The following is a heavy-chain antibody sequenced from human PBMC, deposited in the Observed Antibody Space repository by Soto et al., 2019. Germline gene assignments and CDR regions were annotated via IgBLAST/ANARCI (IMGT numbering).Heavy chain of an antibody. CDR2: MNPNSGNT. CDR3: AGPIVVVVAATQDYYGMDV. CDR1: GYTFTSYD. V-gene: IGHV1-8*01. J-gene: IGHJ6*02. Sequence: GASVKVSCKASGYTFTSYDINWVRQATGQGLEWMGWMNPNSGNTGYAQKFQGRVTMTRDTSISTAYMELSSLRSEDTAVYYCAGPIVVVVAATQDYYGMDVWGQGTTVTGSS. D-gene: IGHD2-15*01.